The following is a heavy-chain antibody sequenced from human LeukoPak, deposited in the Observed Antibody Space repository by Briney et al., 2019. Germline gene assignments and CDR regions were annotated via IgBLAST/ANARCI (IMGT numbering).Heavy chain of an antibody. CDR1: GFTFGNYA. Sequence: GGSLRLSCAASGFTFGNYAMNWVRQAPGKGLEWVSGIIDGGLYTYYADSVKGRFTISRDNSKNTLYLQMNSLRAEDTAVYYCAKDRYDSGWRLNDYWGQGTLVTVSS. CDR2: IIDGGLYT. D-gene: IGHD6-19*01. V-gene: IGHV3-23*01. J-gene: IGHJ4*02. CDR3: AKDRYDSGWRLNDY.